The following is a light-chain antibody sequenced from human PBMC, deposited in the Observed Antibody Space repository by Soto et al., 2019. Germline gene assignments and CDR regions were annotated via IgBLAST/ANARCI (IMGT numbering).Light chain of an antibody. V-gene: IGLV2-14*01. Sequence: QSVLTQPASVSGSPGQSITISCTGTSSDVGGYNYVSWYQQHPGNAPNLMIYDVSNRPSGVSNRFSGSKSGNTASLTISGLQAEDEADYYCSSYTSSSTRLYVFGSGTKLTVL. CDR1: SSDVGGYNY. CDR3: SSYTSSSTRLYV. CDR2: DVS. J-gene: IGLJ1*01.